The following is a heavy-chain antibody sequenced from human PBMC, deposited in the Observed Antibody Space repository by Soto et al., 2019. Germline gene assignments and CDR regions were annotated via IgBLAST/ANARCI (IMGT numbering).Heavy chain of an antibody. CDR1: GYTFTSYA. J-gene: IGHJ3*02. V-gene: IGHV1-3*01. D-gene: IGHD3-22*01. CDR2: INAGNGNT. Sequence: GASVKVSCKASGYTFTSYAMHWVRQAPGQRLEWMGWINAGNGNTKYSQKFQGRVTITRDTSASTAYMELSSLRSEDTAVYYCATSTGYDSSGYYYSWAAFDIWGQGTMVTVSS. CDR3: ATSTGYDSSGYYYSWAAFDI.